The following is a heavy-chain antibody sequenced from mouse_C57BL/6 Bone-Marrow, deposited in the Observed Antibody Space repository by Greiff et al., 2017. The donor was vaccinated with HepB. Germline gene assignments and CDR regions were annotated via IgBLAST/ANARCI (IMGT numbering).Heavy chain of an antibody. J-gene: IGHJ4*01. Sequence: EVNVVVSGGGLVQPGGSLSLSCAASGFTFTDYYMSWVRQPPGKALEWLGFIRNKANGYTTEYSASVKGRFTISRDNSQSILYLQMNALRAEDSATYYCARSLTTNYAMDYWGQGTSVTVSS. D-gene: IGHD1-1*01. CDR2: IRNKANGYTT. CDR1: GFTFTDYY. CDR3: ARSLTTNYAMDY. V-gene: IGHV7-3*01.